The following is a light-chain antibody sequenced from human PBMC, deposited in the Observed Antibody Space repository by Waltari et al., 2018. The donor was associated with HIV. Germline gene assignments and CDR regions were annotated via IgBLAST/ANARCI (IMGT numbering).Light chain of an antibody. J-gene: IGKJ4*01. Sequence: ETVLTQSPATLSFYTRARATLSCRVSQGDGRSVAWYQQRPGQAPRLLIYDAITRAPGIPARFSGSGSGTDFTLTISSLEPEDFAVYYCQQRVSWPFSFGGGTNVDIK. V-gene: IGKV3-11*01. CDR1: QGDGRS. CDR2: DAI. CDR3: QQRVSWPFS.